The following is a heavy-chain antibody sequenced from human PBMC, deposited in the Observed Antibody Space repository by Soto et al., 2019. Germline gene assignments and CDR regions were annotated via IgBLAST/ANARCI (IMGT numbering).Heavy chain of an antibody. D-gene: IGHD7-27*01. Sequence: QVQLQESGPGLVKPSQTLSLTCTVSGGSINSGGFYWNWIRQHPGKGLEWIGYIYYSGTTYYTPSLRSRLTISVDTSANQFSLKLSSVTAAHTAVYYCATELTGHWHFELWGRRTLVTVSS. V-gene: IGHV4-31*03. J-gene: IGHJ2*01. CDR2: IYYSGTT. CDR3: ATELTGHWHFEL. CDR1: GGSINSGGFY.